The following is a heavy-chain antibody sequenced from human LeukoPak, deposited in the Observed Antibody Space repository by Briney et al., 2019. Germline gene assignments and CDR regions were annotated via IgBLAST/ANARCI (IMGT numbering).Heavy chain of an antibody. CDR1: GYTFSDYY. J-gene: IGHJ6*02. Sequence: SVKVSCKASGYTFSDYYMHWVRQAPGQGLEWMGGIIPIFGTANYAQKFQGRVTITADESTSTAYMELSSLRSEDTAVYYCARDPGSGSYYDYYYYGMDVWGQGTTVTVSS. D-gene: IGHD3-10*01. CDR3: ARDPGSGSYYDYYYYGMDV. V-gene: IGHV1-69*13. CDR2: IIPIFGTA.